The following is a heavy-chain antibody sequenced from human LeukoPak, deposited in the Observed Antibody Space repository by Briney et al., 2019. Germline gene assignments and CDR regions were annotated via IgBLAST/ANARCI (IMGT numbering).Heavy chain of an antibody. CDR3: ARDPSSSGNFYDY. CDR1: GYTFTSYA. V-gene: IGHV1-18*01. Sequence: ASVKVSCKASGYTFTSYAISWVRQAPGQGLEWMGWISAYNGNTIYAQKFQGRVTMTTDASTSTAYMELRSLRSDDTAVYYCARDPSSSGNFYDYWGQGTLVTVSS. D-gene: IGHD6-19*01. CDR2: ISAYNGNT. J-gene: IGHJ4*02.